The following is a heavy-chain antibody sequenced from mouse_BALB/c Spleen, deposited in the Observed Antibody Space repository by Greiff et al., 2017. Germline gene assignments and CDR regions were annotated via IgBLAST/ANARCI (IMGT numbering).Heavy chain of an antibody. CDR1: GYTFTSYW. V-gene: IGHV1S132*01. CDR3: ARRVRRDYAMDY. J-gene: IGHJ4*01. Sequence: QVHVKQSGAELVKPGASVKLSCKTSGYTFTSYWIQWVKQRPGQGLGWIGEIFPGTGTTYYNEKFKGKATLTIDTSSSTAYMQLSSLTSEDSAVYFCARRVRRDYAMDYWGQGTSVTVSS. D-gene: IGHD2-14*01. CDR2: IFPGTGTT.